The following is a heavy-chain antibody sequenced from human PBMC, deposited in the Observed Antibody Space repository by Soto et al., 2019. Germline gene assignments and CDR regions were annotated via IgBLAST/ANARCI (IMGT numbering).Heavy chain of an antibody. Sequence: VQLLESGGGLVQPGGSLRLSCAASGFTFSSYAMSWVRQAPGKGLEWVSAISGSGGSTYYADSVKGRFTISRDNSKNTLYLQMNSLRAEDTAVYYCAKALDIVVVPAARIDYWGQGTLVTVSS. J-gene: IGHJ4*02. V-gene: IGHV3-23*01. CDR2: ISGSGGST. D-gene: IGHD2-2*01. CDR3: AKALDIVVVPAARIDY. CDR1: GFTFSSYA.